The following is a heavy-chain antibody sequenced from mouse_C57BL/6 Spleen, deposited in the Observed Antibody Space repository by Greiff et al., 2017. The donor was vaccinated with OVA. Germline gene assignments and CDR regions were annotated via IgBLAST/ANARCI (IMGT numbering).Heavy chain of an antibody. V-gene: IGHV5-6*01. Sequence: VQLKESGGDLVKPGGSLKLSCAASGFTFSSYGMSWVRQTPDKRLEWVATISSGGSYTYYPDSVKGRFTISRDNAKNTLYLQMSSLKSEDTAMYDGARHYYYGSYARDYWGQGTSVTVSS. D-gene: IGHD1-1*01. CDR3: ARHYYYGSYARDY. J-gene: IGHJ4*01. CDR2: ISSGGSYT. CDR1: GFTFSSYG.